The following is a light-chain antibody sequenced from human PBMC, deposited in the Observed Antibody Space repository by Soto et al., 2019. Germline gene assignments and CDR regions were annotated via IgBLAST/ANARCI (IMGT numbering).Light chain of an antibody. J-gene: IGLJ1*01. Sequence: QSALTQPASVSGSPGQSISISCTGTSSDVGSYSPVTWYQQYPGKAPKVIIYEGTKRPSGVSNRFSGSKSGTTSSLTISGLQAEDEADYYCCSYVPGSTFFVTGTKVTVL. CDR3: CSYVPGSTF. CDR1: SSDVGSYSP. V-gene: IGLV2-23*03. CDR2: EGT.